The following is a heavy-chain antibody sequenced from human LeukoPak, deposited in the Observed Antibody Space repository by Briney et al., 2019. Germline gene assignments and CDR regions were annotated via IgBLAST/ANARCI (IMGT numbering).Heavy chain of an antibody. CDR3: ARPSLAYCGGDCYSWYYYGMDV. Sequence: GGSLRLSCAASGFTFSSYGMHWVRQAPGKGLEWVAVIWYDGSNKYYADSVKGRFTISRDNSKITLYLQMNSLRAEVTAVYYCARPSLAYCGGDCYSWYYYGMDVWGQGTTVTVSS. D-gene: IGHD2-21*02. CDR1: GFTFSSYG. CDR2: IWYDGSNK. J-gene: IGHJ6*02. V-gene: IGHV3-33*01.